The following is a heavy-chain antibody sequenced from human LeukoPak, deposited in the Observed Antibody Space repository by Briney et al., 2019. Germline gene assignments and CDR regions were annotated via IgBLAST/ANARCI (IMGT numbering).Heavy chain of an antibody. J-gene: IGHJ4*02. V-gene: IGHV1-2*02. CDR1: GYTFTDYY. CDR2: SNPKSGGT. D-gene: IGHD3-22*01. CDR3: ARDFDTSGYYAGH. Sequence: VASVKVSCKASGYTFTDYYVHWGRQAPGQGFGWMGWSNPKSGGTNYAQRFQGRVTMTRDTSISTVYMGLRRLRVDDTAVYYCARDFDTSGYYAGHWGQGTLVTVSS.